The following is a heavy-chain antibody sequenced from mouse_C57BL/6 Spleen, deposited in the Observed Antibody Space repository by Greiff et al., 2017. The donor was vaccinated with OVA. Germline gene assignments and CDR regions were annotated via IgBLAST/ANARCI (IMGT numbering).Heavy chain of an antibody. D-gene: IGHD3-2*02. CDR1: GYTFTSYW. J-gene: IGHJ4*01. Sequence: QVQLQQPGAELVKPGTSVKLSCKASGYTFTSYWMHWVKQRPGQGLEWIGMIHPNSGSTNYNEKFKSKATLTVDKSSSTAYMQLSSLTSEDSAVYYCARSQLRLPYYYAMDYWGQGTSVTVSS. CDR3: ARSQLRLPYYYAMDY. CDR2: IHPNSGST. V-gene: IGHV1-64*01.